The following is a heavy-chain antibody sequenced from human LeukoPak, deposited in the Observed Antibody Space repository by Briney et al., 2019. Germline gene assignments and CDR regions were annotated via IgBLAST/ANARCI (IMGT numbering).Heavy chain of an antibody. CDR3: VRDFGGSQDF. J-gene: IGHJ4*02. CDR2: IKQDGSEE. D-gene: IGHD4-23*01. CDR1: GFTFSTYY. V-gene: IGHV3-7*01. Sequence: GGSLRLSCAASGFTFSTYYMSWFRQAPGKGLEWVANIKQDGSEEYYVDSVKGRFTISRDNAKNSLYLQMNSLRPEDTAVYYCVRDFGGSQDFWGQGILVTVSS.